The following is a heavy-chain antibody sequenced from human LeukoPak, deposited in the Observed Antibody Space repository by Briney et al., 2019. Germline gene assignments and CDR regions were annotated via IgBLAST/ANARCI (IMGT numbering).Heavy chain of an antibody. CDR2: INPNSGGA. D-gene: IGHD6-13*01. Sequence: PSASVKVSCKASGYTFTSYYMHWVRQAPGQGLEWMGWINPNSGGANYAQKFQGRVTMTRDTSISTAYMELSRLRSDDTAVYYCARAAYSSSWYLWGQGTMVTVSS. J-gene: IGHJ3*01. V-gene: IGHV1-2*02. CDR1: GYTFTSYY. CDR3: ARAAYSSSWYL.